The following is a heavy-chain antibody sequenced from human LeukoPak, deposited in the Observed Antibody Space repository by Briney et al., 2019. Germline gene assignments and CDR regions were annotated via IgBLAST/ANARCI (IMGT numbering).Heavy chain of an antibody. CDR1: GFTFSSYE. J-gene: IGHJ4*02. D-gene: IGHD3-22*01. CDR3: TRVMTIDYYDTSGYYY. Sequence: SGGSLRLSCAASGFTFSSYEMNWVRQAPGKGPVWVSRINSDGSSTNYADAVKGRFTVSRDNAKNTLYLQMNSLRAEDTAVYYCTRVMTIDYYDTSGYYYWGQGTLVTVSS. V-gene: IGHV3-74*01. CDR2: INSDGSST.